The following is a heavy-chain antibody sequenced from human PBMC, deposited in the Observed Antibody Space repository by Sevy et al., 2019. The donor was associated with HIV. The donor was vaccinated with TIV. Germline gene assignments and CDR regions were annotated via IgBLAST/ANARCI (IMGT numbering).Heavy chain of an antibody. J-gene: IGHJ4*02. V-gene: IGHV3-23*01. CDR3: AKDMYYYDSSDENY. D-gene: IGHD3-22*01. Sequence: LSLTCAASGFTFSSYAMSWVRQAPGKGLEWVSAISGSGGSTYYADSVKGRFTISRDNSKNTLYLQMNSLRAEDTAVYYCAKDMYYYDSSDENYWGQGTLVTVSS. CDR2: ISGSGGST. CDR1: GFTFSSYA.